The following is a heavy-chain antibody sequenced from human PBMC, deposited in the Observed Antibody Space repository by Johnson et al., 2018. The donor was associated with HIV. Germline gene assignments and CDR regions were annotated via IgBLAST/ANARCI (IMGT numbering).Heavy chain of an antibody. V-gene: IGHV3-30*02. Sequence: QVQLVESGGGLVQPGGSLRLSCAASGFTFSPYWMHWVRQAPGKGLEWVAFIRYDGSNKYYADSVKGRFTISRDNSKNTLYLQMNSLRAEDTAVYYCAKDLRVYTCDAFDIWGQGTMVTVAS. CDR3: AKDLRVYTCDAFDI. J-gene: IGHJ3*02. D-gene: IGHD5/OR15-5a*01. CDR1: GFTFSPYW. CDR2: IRYDGSNK.